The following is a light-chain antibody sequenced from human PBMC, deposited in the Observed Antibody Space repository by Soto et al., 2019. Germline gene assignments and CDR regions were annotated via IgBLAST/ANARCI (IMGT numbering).Light chain of an antibody. J-gene: IGLJ1*01. CDR1: SSNIGSNY. V-gene: IGLV1-47*01. Sequence: QSVLTQPPSASGTPGQRVTISCSGSSSNIGSNYGYWYQQLPGTAPKLLIYRNNQRPSGVPDRFSGSKSGTSASLAISGLRSEDEADYYCAAWDDSLSGRYVFGTGTKVTVL. CDR2: RNN. CDR3: AAWDDSLSGRYV.